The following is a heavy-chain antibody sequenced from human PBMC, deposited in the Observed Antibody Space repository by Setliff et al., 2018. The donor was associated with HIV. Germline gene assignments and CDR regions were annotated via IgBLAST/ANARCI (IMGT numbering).Heavy chain of an antibody. CDR2: IRYDATDK. D-gene: IGHD6-13*01. V-gene: IGHV3-30*02. CDR3: AKDPNSSWHVGFYNYGMDV. Sequence: GGSLRLSCAASGLTFSRYGMHWVRQAPGKGLEWVAFIRYDATDKYYAESVRGRFTISRDYSRNTLYLQMNSLRAEDSAVYYCAKDPNSSWHVGFYNYGMDVWGQGTTVTVS. CDR1: GLTFSRYG. J-gene: IGHJ6*02.